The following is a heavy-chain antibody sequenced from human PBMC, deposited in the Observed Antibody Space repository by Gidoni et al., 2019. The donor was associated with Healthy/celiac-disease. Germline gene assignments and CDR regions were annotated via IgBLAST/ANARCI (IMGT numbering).Heavy chain of an antibody. CDR1: GGTFSSYA. D-gene: IGHD4-17*01. V-gene: IGHV1-69*01. CDR2: IIPIFGTA. Sequence: QVQLVQSGSEVKKPGSSVKVACKASGGTFSSYAISWVRQAPGQGLEWMGGIIPIFGTANYAQTFQGIVTITADESTSTAYMELSSLRSEDTAVYYCARSPYGDYEWGWFDPWGQGTPVTVSS. J-gene: IGHJ5*02. CDR3: ARSPYGDYEWGWFDP.